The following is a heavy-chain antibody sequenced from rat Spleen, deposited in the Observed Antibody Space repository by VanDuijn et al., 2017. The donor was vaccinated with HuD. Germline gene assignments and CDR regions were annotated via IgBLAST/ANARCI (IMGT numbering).Heavy chain of an antibody. CDR3: ARADRESYAHFDH. V-gene: IGHV2-43*01. CDR1: GFSLTSYH. D-gene: IGHD1-12*01. J-gene: IGHJ2*01. Sequence: QVQLKESGPGLVQPSQTLSLTCTVSGFSLTSYHVSWVRQPPGKGLEWKGVIWSGGSTAYNSLLKSRLSITRDISESQVLLKMNSLQTEDTATYYCARADRESYAHFDHWGQGVMVTVSS. CDR2: IWSGGST.